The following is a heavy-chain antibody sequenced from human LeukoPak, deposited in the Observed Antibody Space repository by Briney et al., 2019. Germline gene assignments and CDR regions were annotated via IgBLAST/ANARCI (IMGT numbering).Heavy chain of an antibody. V-gene: IGHV3-33*01. J-gene: IGHJ4*02. CDR1: GFTFSNYG. CDR3: AAYYYDRSGYDLRFY. CDR2: IWYDGSEK. Sequence: GGSLRLSCAASGFTFSNYGMHWVRQAPGKGLEWVAVIWYDGSEKHHADSVKGRFTISRDNSKNTLNLQMNSLRVEDTAVYYCAAYYYDRSGYDLRFYWGQGTLVTVSS. D-gene: IGHD3-22*01.